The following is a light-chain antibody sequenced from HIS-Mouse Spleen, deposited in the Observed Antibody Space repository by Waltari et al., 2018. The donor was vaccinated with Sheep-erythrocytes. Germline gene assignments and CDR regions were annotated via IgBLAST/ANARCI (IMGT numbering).Light chain of an antibody. CDR1: KLGDKK. J-gene: IGLJ2*01. CDR3: QAWDSSTAV. V-gene: IGLV3-1*01. Sequence: SYELTQPPSVSVYPGQTARSTCSGDKLGDKKASWYQQKPGHSPVLVIYQDSKRPSGIPERFSGSNSGNTATLTISGTQAMDEADYCCQAWDSSTAVFGGGTKLTVL. CDR2: QDS.